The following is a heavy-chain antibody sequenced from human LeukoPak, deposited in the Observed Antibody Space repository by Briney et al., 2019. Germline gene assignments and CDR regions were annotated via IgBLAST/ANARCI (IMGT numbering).Heavy chain of an antibody. V-gene: IGHV4-4*07. CDR2: IYTSGST. J-gene: IGHJ4*02. Sequence: SETLSLTCTVSGGSISSYYWSWIRQPAGKGLEWIGRIYTSGSTNYNPSLKSRVTMSVDTSKNQFPLKLSSVTAADTAVYYCAREDSSSWPPLYYFDYWGQGTLVTVSS. CDR3: AREDSSSWPPLYYFDY. D-gene: IGHD6-13*01. CDR1: GGSISSYY.